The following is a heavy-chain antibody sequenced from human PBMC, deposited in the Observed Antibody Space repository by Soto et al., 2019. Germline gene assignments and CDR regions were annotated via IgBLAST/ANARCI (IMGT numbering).Heavy chain of an antibody. CDR3: AREPREVGYCSSTSCSPRLNYYYYMDV. V-gene: IGHV1-8*01. J-gene: IGHJ6*03. D-gene: IGHD2-2*01. Sequence: ASVKVSCKASGYTFTSYDINWVRQATGQGLEWMGWMNPNSGNTGYAQKFQGRVTMTRNTSISTAYMELSSLRSEDTAVYYCAREPREVGYCSSTSCSPRLNYYYYMDVWGKGTTGTVSS. CDR2: MNPNSGNT. CDR1: GYTFTSYD.